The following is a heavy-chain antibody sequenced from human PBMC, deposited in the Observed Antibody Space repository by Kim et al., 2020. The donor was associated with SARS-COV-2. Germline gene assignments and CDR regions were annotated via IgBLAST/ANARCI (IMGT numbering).Heavy chain of an antibody. J-gene: IGHJ4*02. CDR2: VYYNGNT. CDR3: ARLIPSRWYFDY. CDR1: GGSISSSSYY. Sequence: SETLSLTCTVSGGSISSSSYYWGWIRQSPGSGLEWIGSVYYNGNTYYNPSLKSRLTISVDTSKNQFSLDLNSVTAADTTAYYCARLIPSRWYFDYWGQGTLVTVSS. V-gene: IGHV4-39*01. D-gene: IGHD6-19*01.